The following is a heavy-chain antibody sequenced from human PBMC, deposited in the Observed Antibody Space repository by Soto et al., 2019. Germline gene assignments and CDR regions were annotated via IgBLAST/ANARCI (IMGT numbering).Heavy chain of an antibody. J-gene: IGHJ4*02. CDR1: GFTFSSYG. D-gene: IGHD6-13*01. CDR2: IWYDGSNK. CDR3: ARDSGIAAAGTDY. V-gene: IGHV3-33*01. Sequence: QVQLVESGGGVVQPGRSLRLSCAASGFTFSSYGMHWVRQAPGKGLEWVAVIWYDGSNKYYADSVKGRFTISRDNSKNTLYLQMTSLRAEDTAVYYCARDSGIAAAGTDYWGQGTLVTVSS.